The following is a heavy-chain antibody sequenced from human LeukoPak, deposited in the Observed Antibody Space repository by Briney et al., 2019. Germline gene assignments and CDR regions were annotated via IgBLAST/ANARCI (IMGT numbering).Heavy chain of an antibody. CDR1: GGSISSYY. CDR3: ASSDYGGNPYAFDI. V-gene: IGHV4-4*07. D-gene: IGHD4-23*01. J-gene: IGHJ3*02. CDR2: IYTSGST. Sequence: PSETLSLTCTVSGGSISSYYWSWIRRPAGKGLEWIGRIYTSGSTNYNPSLKSRVTMSVDTSKNQFSLKLSSVTAADTAVYYCASSDYGGNPYAFDIWGQGTMVTVSS.